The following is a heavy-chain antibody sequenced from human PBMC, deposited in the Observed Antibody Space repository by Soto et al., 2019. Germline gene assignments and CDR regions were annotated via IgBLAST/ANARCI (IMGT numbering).Heavy chain of an antibody. D-gene: IGHD3-22*01. V-gene: IGHV3-33*01. CDR1: GFTFSSYG. CDR3: ARNKNDDSSGIDY. J-gene: IGHJ4*02. CDR2: IWYDGSNK. Sequence: GGSLRLSCAASGFTFSSYGMHWVRQAPGKGLEWVAVIWYDGSNKYYADSVKGRFTISRDNSKNTLYLQMNSLRAEDTAVYYCARNKNDDSSGIDYWGQGTLVTVSS.